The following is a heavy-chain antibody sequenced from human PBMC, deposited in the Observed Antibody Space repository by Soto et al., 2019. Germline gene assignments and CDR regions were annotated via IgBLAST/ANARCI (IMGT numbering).Heavy chain of an antibody. J-gene: IGHJ4*02. CDR3: ARGPSSGCFDS. CDR1: GYTFTTLF. CDR2: INPANGNT. V-gene: IGHV1-3*01. Sequence: ASVKVSCKTSGYTFTTLFLYWMRQAPGQRLEWMGWINPANGNTLNSQKFLGRVSITRDTSATTAYMDLTSLTSEDTAVYYCARGPSSGCFDSWGQGTLVTVSS. D-gene: IGHD5-12*01.